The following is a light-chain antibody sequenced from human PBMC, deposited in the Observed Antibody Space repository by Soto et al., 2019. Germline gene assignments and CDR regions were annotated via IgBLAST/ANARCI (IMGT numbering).Light chain of an antibody. CDR3: SSYTSSRPYV. J-gene: IGLJ1*01. V-gene: IGLV2-14*01. Sequence: QSVLTQPASVSGSPGQSITISCTGTSSDVGDYNYVSWHQQPPGKAPKLMIYEVSTRPSGVSNRFSGSKSGNTASLTISGLQAEDEADYYCSSYTSSRPYVFGTGTKVTVL. CDR1: SSDVGDYNY. CDR2: EVS.